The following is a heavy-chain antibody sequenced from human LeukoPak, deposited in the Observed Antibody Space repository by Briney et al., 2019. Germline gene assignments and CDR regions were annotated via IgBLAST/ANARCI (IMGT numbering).Heavy chain of an antibody. D-gene: IGHD2/OR15-2a*01. V-gene: IGHV4-39*02. Sequence: PSETLSLTCAVSGDSISTSNSYWGWIRRPPGKGLEWVGSIYYSGNTYYNPSLKSRVTISVDTSKNQFSLKLSSVTAADTAVYYCAREEYTFDYWGQGTLVTVSS. CDR3: AREEYTFDY. J-gene: IGHJ4*02. CDR1: GDSISTSNSY. CDR2: IYYSGNT.